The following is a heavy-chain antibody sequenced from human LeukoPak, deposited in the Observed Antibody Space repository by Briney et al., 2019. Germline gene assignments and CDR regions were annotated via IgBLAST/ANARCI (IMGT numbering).Heavy chain of an antibody. D-gene: IGHD2-21*02. Sequence: GGSLRLSCAASGFTVSSNYMIWVRQAPGKGLEWVSIIYSGGNTYYADSVKGRFTISGDNSKNTLYLQMNSLRAEDTAVYYCASFNCGRDCYHDYWGQGTLVTVSS. CDR3: ASFNCGRDCYHDY. CDR2: IYSGGNT. CDR1: GFTVSSNY. J-gene: IGHJ4*02. V-gene: IGHV3-53*01.